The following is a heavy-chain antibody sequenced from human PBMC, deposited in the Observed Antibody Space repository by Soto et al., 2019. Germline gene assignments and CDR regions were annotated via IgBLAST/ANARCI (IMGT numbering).Heavy chain of an antibody. J-gene: IGHJ6*01. CDR2: MNPNSGNT. CDR1: GYTFTSYD. V-gene: IGHV1-8*01. Sequence: ASVKVSCKASGYTFTSYDINWVRQATGQGREWMGWMNPNSGNTGYAQKFQGRVTMTRNTSISTAYMELSSLRSEDTAVYYCARKYSSRWTYYYYGMEVWGQGTTVIVSS. D-gene: IGHD6-19*01. CDR3: ARKYSSRWTYYYYGMEV.